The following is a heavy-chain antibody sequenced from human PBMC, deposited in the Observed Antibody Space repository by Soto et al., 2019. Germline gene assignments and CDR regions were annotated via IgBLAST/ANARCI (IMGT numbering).Heavy chain of an antibody. CDR2: ITPYNGDT. Sequence: ASVKVSCKASGYSFTNYGINWVRQAPGQGLEWMGWITPYNGDTNYAQNVQGRVTITADESTDTAYMELRSLRSDDTAVYYCARDRIGHVYKYGMDVWGQGTTVTVSS. CDR3: ARDRIGHVYKYGMDV. CDR1: GYSFTNYG. J-gene: IGHJ6*02. V-gene: IGHV1-18*01.